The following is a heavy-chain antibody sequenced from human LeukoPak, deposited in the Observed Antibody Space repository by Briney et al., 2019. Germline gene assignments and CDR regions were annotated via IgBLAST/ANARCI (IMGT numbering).Heavy chain of an antibody. D-gene: IGHD1-14*01. Sequence: GGSLRLSCAVSGFTFTTYGMSWVRQAPGKGLEWVSSISGSDDSLYYIDSVKGRFTISRDNAKNTVHLQMNTLRAEDTAIYYCAKGVNPGYNPGWSNFDYWGQGTLVTVSS. CDR3: AKGVNPGYNPGWSNFDY. V-gene: IGHV3-23*01. CDR2: ISGSDDSL. CDR1: GFTFTTYG. J-gene: IGHJ4*02.